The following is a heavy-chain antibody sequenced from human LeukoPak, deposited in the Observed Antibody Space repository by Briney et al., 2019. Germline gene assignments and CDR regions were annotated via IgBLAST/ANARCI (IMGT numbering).Heavy chain of an antibody. D-gene: IGHD1/OR15-1a*01. V-gene: IGHV3-7*05. Sequence: GGSLRLSCAASGFTFSSFWMTWVRQAPGKGLEWVAHIKEDGSEKYYVDSMKGRFTISRDNARNSLSLQMNSLRAEDTAVYYCARWNNDWEFDYWGQGTLVSVFS. J-gene: IGHJ4*02. CDR3: ARWNNDWEFDY. CDR2: IKEDGSEK. CDR1: GFTFSSFW.